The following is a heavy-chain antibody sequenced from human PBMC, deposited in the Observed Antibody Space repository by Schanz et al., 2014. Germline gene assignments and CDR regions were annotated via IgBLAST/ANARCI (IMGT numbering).Heavy chain of an antibody. Sequence: QVQLVQSGAEVKKPGASVKVSCKASGYTFTSHGISWVRQAPGQGLEWMGWITAYNSDTNYALKHQGSSTMTTNTSTGTAYMELRSLRSDDTALYYCTRGGYSYALRAFDIWGQGTMXTVSS. CDR2: ITAYNSDT. J-gene: IGHJ3*02. D-gene: IGHD5-18*01. CDR1: GYTFTSHG. V-gene: IGHV1-18*01. CDR3: TRGGYSYALRAFDI.